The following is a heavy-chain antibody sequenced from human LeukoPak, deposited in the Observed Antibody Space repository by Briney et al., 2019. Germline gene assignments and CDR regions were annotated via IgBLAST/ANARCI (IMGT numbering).Heavy chain of an antibody. CDR1: GFTFSSYA. Sequence: GGSPRLSCAASGFTFSSYAMSWVRQAPGKGLEWVSAISGSGGSTYYADSVKGRFTISRDNSKNTLYLQMNSLRAEDTAVYYCAKTCRDVYNKSYFDYWGQGTLVTVSS. CDR2: ISGSGGST. CDR3: AKTCRDVYNKSYFDY. D-gene: IGHD5-24*01. J-gene: IGHJ4*02. V-gene: IGHV3-23*01.